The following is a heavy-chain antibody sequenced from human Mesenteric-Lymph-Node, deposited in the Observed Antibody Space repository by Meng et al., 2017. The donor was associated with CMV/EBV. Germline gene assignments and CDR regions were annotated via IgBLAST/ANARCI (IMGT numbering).Heavy chain of an antibody. D-gene: IGHD3-10*01. CDR2: INPSGGST. CDR3: ARAGSQGFGELSLDY. Sequence: ASVKVSCKASGYTFTSYYMHWVRQAPGQGLEWMGIINPSGGSTSYAQKFQGRVTMTRDTSTSTVYMELSSLRSEDTAVYYCARAGSQGFGELSLDYWGQGTLVTVSS. CDR1: GYTFTSYY. J-gene: IGHJ4*02. V-gene: IGHV1-46*01.